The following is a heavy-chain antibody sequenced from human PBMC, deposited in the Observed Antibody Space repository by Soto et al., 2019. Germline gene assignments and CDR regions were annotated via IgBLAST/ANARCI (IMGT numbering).Heavy chain of an antibody. V-gene: IGHV5-51*01. Sequence: GESLKMSCKGSGYSFTSYWIGWVRQMPGKGLEWMGIIYPGDSDTRYSPSFQGQVTISADKSISTAYLQWSSLKASDTAMYYCARAPDNYDILTGPTYYFDYWGEGTLVTVSS. CDR3: ARAPDNYDILTGPTYYFDY. J-gene: IGHJ4*02. D-gene: IGHD3-9*01. CDR2: IYPGDSDT. CDR1: GYSFTSYW.